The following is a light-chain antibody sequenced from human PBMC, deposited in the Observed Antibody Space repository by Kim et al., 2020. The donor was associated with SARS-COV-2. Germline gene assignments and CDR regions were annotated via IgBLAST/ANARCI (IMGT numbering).Light chain of an antibody. CDR2: DAS. V-gene: IGKV1D-13*01. CDR3: QQFYDYPLT. J-gene: IGKJ4*01. CDR1: QDISSL. Sequence: ASVGDRVTITCRASQDISSLLAWYQQKPGKAPNLLIYDASSLESGVPSRFSGSGSGTDFTLTISSLQPEDFATYYCQQFYDYPLTFGGGTKVEIK.